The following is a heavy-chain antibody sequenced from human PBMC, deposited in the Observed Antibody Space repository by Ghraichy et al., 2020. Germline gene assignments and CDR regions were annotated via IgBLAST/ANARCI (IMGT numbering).Heavy chain of an antibody. CDR3: ARDESGRGMDV. J-gene: IGHJ6*02. Sequence: TLSLTCTVSGGSINSGGYYWSWVRQHPGKGLEWIGFIYYSGSTYYNPSLKSRITISVDTSKNQFSLKLSSVSVADTGVYYCARDESGRGMDVWGQGTTVTVSS. CDR2: IYYSGST. V-gene: IGHV4-31*03. CDR1: GGSINSGGYY.